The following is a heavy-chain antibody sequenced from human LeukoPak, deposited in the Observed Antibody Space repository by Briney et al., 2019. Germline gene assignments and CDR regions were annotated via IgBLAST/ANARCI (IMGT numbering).Heavy chain of an antibody. V-gene: IGHV4-30-4*01. D-gene: IGHD2-8*02. CDR1: GGSISSGDYY. CDR2: IYYSGST. Sequence: PSETLSLTCTVSGGSISSGDYYWSWIRQPPGKGLEWIGYIYYSGSTYYNPSLKSRVTISVDTSKNQFSLKLSSVTAADAAVYYCARHVGTGNACYPRCYDYYGMDVWGQGTTVSVSS. J-gene: IGHJ6*02. CDR3: ARHVGTGNACYPRCYDYYGMDV.